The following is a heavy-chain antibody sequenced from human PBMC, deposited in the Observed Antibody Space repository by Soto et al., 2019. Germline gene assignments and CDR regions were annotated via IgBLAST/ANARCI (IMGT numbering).Heavy chain of an antibody. Sequence: GGSLRLSCAASGFTFSDYSMSWIRQAPGKGLEWVSYVSSSGTTIYYSDSVKGRFTISRDNAKNSLYLQKNSLRAEDTAVYYCARTIAVALRGMDVWGQGTTVTVSS. V-gene: IGHV3-11*01. CDR1: GFTFSDYS. D-gene: IGHD6-19*01. CDR3: ARTIAVALRGMDV. CDR2: VSSSGTTI. J-gene: IGHJ6*02.